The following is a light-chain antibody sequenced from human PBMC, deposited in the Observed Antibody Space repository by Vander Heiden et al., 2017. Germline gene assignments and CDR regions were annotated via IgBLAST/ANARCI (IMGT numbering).Light chain of an antibody. Sequence: QSVLTQPPSASGAPGQRVAIPCSGRSSNIGSHTVNWYQQLPGTAPKLLIYSTNQRPSGVSDRFSGSKSGTSASLAISGLQSEDESDYYCAVWDDSLNGWVFGGGTKVTVL. CDR2: STN. CDR3: AVWDDSLNGWV. V-gene: IGLV1-44*01. J-gene: IGLJ3*02. CDR1: SSNIGSHT.